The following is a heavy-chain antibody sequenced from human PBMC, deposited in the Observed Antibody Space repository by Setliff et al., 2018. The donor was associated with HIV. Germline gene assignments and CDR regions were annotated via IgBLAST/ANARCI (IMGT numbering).Heavy chain of an antibody. D-gene: IGHD6-19*01. V-gene: IGHV4-38-2*01. CDR3: ARVIMAVAGTPYHFWFDP. CDR1: GYSISSDYC. CDR2: MCHGGTT. J-gene: IGHJ5*02. Sequence: PSETLSLTCGVSGYSISSDYCWGWIRQPPGKGLEWIGNMCHGGTTYYNPSLKSRVTLSLDTSKNQFSLKLSSVTAADTAVYYCARVIMAVAGTPYHFWFDPWGQGTLVTVSS.